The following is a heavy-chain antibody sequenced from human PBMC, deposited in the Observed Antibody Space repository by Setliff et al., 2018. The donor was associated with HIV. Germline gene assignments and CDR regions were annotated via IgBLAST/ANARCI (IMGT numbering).Heavy chain of an antibody. V-gene: IGHV4-31*03. CDR2: IYHSGST. J-gene: IGHJ4*02. D-gene: IGHD3-22*01. Sequence: SETLSLTCTVSGGSISSGGYYWSWIRQHPGKGLEWIGYIYHSGSTFYDPSLQSRAAISVDGSKYHLSLKLFSVTAADTAVYYCARSGDYYESSGYYRYWGQGALVTVS. CDR3: ARSGDYYESSGYYRY. CDR1: GGSISSGGYY.